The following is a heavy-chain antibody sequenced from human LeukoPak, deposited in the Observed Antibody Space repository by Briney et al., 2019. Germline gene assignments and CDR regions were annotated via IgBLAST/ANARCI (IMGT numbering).Heavy chain of an antibody. J-gene: IGHJ4*02. V-gene: IGHV4-39*07. CDR3: ARGSIAANVVVY. Sequence: SETLSLTCTVSGGSISSNSYYRGWIRQPPGKGLEWIGSIYYSGSTYYNPSLKSRVTISVDTSKNQFSLKLSSVTAADTAVYYCARGSIAANVVVYWGQGTLVTVSS. CDR1: GGSISSNSYY. CDR2: IYYSGST. D-gene: IGHD6-6*01.